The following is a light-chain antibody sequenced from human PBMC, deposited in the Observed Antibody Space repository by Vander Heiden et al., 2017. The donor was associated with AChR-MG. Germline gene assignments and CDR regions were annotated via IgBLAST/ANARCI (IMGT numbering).Light chain of an antibody. J-gene: IGKJ4*01. Sequence: EIVLTQSPDTLSLSPGDRATLPCRASQSVSNNYLAWYQHKPGQAPRFLIYAASSRATGIPDRFSGSGSGTDFTLTISRLEPEDFAVYYCQHYGSSPLLTFGGGTKVEIK. CDR3: QHYGSSPLLT. V-gene: IGKV3-20*01. CDR2: AAS. CDR1: QSVSNNY.